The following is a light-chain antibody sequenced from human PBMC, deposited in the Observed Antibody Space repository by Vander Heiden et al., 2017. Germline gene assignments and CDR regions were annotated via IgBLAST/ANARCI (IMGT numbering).Light chain of an antibody. CDR3: QSYDSSLSAYV. CDR2: GNS. CDR1: SSNIGAGYD. V-gene: IGLV1-40*01. J-gene: IGLJ1*01. Sequence: QSVLPQPPSVSGAPGQRVTISCTGSSSNIGAGYDVHWYQHLPGTVPKVLIYGNSNRPSGVPDRFSGSKSGTSASLAVTGLQAEDEADYYCQSYDSSLSAYVFGTGTKVTVL.